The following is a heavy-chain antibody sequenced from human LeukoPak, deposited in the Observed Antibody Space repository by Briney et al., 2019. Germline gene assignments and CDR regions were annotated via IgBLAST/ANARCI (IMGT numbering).Heavy chain of an antibody. D-gene: IGHD6-19*01. Sequence: GGSLRLSCAASGFTFSTFWMTWVRQAPGRGLEWVAHINQDGSEKYYVDSVRGRFTISRDNAKSSLYLQMNSLRAEDTAVYYCARSGMAVAATPWDWGQGTLVTVSP. CDR1: GFTFSTFW. V-gene: IGHV3-7*05. CDR3: ARSGMAVAATPWD. CDR2: INQDGSEK. J-gene: IGHJ1*01.